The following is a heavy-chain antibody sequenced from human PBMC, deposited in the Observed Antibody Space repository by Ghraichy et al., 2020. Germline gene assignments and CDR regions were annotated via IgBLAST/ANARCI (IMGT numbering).Heavy chain of an antibody. J-gene: IGHJ4*02. Sequence: SQTLLLTCAVSGYSISSGYYWGWIRQPPGKGLEWIGSIYHSGSTYYNPSLKSRVTISVDTSKNQFSLKLSSVTAADTAVYYCASRYCSGGSCYYFDYWGQGTLVTVSS. CDR3: ASRYCSGGSCYYFDY. CDR1: GYSISSGYY. CDR2: IYHSGST. V-gene: IGHV4-38-2*01. D-gene: IGHD2-15*01.